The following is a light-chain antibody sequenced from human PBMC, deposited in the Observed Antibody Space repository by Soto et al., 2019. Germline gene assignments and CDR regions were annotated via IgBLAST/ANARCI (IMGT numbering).Light chain of an antibody. J-gene: IGKJ2*01. Sequence: ETVMTQSPATLSVSPGETATLSCRASQNVYTNLAWYQQKPGQAPRLVLYGASTRATGVPARFSGSGSGTEFTLTISSLQSEDFEVYYCQQYNSWPPYTFGQGTKVEI. V-gene: IGKV3-15*01. CDR1: QNVYTN. CDR2: GAS. CDR3: QQYNSWPPYT.